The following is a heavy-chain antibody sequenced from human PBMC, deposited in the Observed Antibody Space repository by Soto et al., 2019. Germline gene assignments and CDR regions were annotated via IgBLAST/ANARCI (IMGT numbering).Heavy chain of an antibody. CDR2: INPSAGST. CDR3: ARKVVVVPAAIGFWFDP. CDR1: GYTFTSYY. V-gene: IGHV1-46*01. J-gene: IGHJ5*02. Sequence: QVQLVQSGAEVKKPGASVKVSCKASGYTFTSYYMHWVRQAPGQGLEWMGIINPSAGSTSYALKFKGTVSMQRDTSTRTVSMELSSLRSEDTAVYYCARKVVVVPAAIGFWFDPRGQGTLVTVSS. D-gene: IGHD2-2*02.